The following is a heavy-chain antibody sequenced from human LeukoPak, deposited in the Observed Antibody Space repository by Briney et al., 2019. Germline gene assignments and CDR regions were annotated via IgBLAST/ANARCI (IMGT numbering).Heavy chain of an antibody. CDR2: INHSGST. CDR3: ARVMPVVPAAQPLFDY. V-gene: IGHV4-34*01. Sequence: SGTLSLTCAVYGGSFSGYYWSWIRQPPGKGLEWIGEINHSGSTNYNPSLKSRVTISVDTSKNQFSLKLSSVTAADTAVCYCARVMPVVPAAQPLFDYWGQGTLVTVSS. J-gene: IGHJ4*02. CDR1: GGSFSGYY. D-gene: IGHD2-2*01.